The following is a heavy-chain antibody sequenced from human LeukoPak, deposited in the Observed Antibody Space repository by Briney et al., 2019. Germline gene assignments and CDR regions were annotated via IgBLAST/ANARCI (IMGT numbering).Heavy chain of an antibody. V-gene: IGHV1-8*03. Sequence: ASVKVSCKASGYTFTSYSISWVRQAPGQGLEWMGWIDPNSGNTGYAQKFQGRVTITWDTSITTAYMELSSLRSEDTAVYYCARGHGSGTYYNVWVGPWGQGTLVTVSS. CDR2: IDPNSGNT. CDR3: ARGHGSGTYYNVWVGP. D-gene: IGHD3-10*01. CDR1: GYTFTSYS. J-gene: IGHJ5*02.